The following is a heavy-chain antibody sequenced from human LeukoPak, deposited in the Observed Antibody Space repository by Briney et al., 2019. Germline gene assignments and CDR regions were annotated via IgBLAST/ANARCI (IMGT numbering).Heavy chain of an antibody. D-gene: IGHD3-10*01. V-gene: IGHV4-30-2*06. Sequence: SETLSLTCTVSGGSINSGDYYWNWIRQSPGKGLEWIGYISHSEAPYYNPSFKGRVTMSIDRSKNQLSLKVTSVTAADTAVYYCVRDATMVRGVIGEVDYWGQGTLVIVSS. CDR3: VRDATMVRGVIGEVDY. CDR1: GGSINSGDYY. CDR2: ISHSEAP. J-gene: IGHJ4*02.